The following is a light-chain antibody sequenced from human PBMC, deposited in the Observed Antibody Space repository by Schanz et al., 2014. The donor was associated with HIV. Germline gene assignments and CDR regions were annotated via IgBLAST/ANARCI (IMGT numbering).Light chain of an antibody. J-gene: IGKJ2*01. CDR3: QQYNNWHRGT. CDR1: QRLHSAY. V-gene: IGKV3D-20*02. Sequence: EIVLTQSPGSLSLSPGGRATLSCGASQRLHSAYLAWYQQKRDQPPRLVIYGSSKRATGIPDRFSGSGSGTDFAVTISRLEPEDFAVYYCQQYNNWHRGTFGQGTKLDIQ. CDR2: GSS.